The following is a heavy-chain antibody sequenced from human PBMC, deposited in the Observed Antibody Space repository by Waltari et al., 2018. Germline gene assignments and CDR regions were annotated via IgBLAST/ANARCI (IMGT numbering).Heavy chain of an antibody. CDR2: INHSGST. Sequence: QVQLQQWGAGLLKPSETLSLTCAVYGGSFSGYYWSWIRQPPGKGLEWIGEINHSGSTNYNPSLKSRVTISVDTSKNQFSLKLSSVTAADTAVYYCARGWDTAMVYYYYYMDVWGKGTTVTISS. V-gene: IGHV4-34*01. CDR3: ARGWDTAMVYYYYYMDV. D-gene: IGHD5-18*01. J-gene: IGHJ6*03. CDR1: GGSFSGYY.